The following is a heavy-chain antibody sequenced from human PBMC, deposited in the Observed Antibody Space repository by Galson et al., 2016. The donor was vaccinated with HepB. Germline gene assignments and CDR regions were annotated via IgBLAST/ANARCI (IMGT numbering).Heavy chain of an antibody. Sequence: SLRLSCAASGFTFSDYYMNWIRQAPGKGLAWISYISSRSSTIYYADSVKGRFTISRDNAKNSVSLQMNSLRDEDTAVYYCVKGAGTIDYWGQGTLVTVSS. CDR3: VKGAGTIDY. V-gene: IGHV3-11*04. D-gene: IGHD6-19*01. CDR2: ISSRSSTI. J-gene: IGHJ4*02. CDR1: GFTFSDYY.